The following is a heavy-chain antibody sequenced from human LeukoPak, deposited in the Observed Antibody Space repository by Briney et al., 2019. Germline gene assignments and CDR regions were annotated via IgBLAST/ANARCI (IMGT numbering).Heavy chain of an antibody. Sequence: QSGGSLRLSCAASGFTFDDYAMHWVRQAPGKGLEWVSGISWNSGSIGYADSVKGRSTISRDNAKNSLYLHMNSLRAEDTAVYYCARDYGGSSPFDYWGQGTLVTVSS. CDR2: ISWNSGSI. CDR3: ARDYGGSSPFDY. D-gene: IGHD4-23*01. V-gene: IGHV3-9*01. J-gene: IGHJ4*02. CDR1: GFTFDDYA.